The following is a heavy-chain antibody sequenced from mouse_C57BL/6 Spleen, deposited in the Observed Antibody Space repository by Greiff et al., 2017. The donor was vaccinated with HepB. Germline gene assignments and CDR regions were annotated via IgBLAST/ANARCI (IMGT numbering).Heavy chain of an antibody. CDR3: ASRLRRGAMDY. J-gene: IGHJ4*01. CDR1: GFSLTSYG. V-gene: IGHV2-6*01. Sequence: VQGVESGPGLVAPSQSLSITCTVSGFSLTSYGVDWVRQSPGKGLEWLGVIWGVGSTNYNSALKSRLSISKDNSKSQVFLKMNSLQTDDTAMYYCASRLRRGAMDYWGQGTSVTVSS. CDR2: IWGVGST. D-gene: IGHD2-2*01.